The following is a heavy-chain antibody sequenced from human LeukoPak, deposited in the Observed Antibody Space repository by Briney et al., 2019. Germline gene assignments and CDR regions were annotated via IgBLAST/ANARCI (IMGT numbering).Heavy chain of an antibody. CDR1: GFTFSSYA. V-gene: IGHV3-23*01. J-gene: IGHJ4*02. CDR3: AKDLSPYDSSGYPAPADY. Sequence: GGSLRLSCAASGFTFSSYAMGWVRQAPGKGLEWVSAISGSGGSTYYADSVKGRFTISRDNSKNTLYLQMNSLRAEDTAVYYCAKDLSPYDSSGYPAPADYWGQGTLVTVSS. D-gene: IGHD3-22*01. CDR2: ISGSGGST.